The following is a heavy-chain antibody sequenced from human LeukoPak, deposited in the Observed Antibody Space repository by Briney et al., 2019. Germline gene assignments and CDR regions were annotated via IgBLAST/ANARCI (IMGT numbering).Heavy chain of an antibody. D-gene: IGHD2-2*01. Sequence: PSETLSLTCAVYGESFSGHFWIWIRQPPGKGLEWIGEINHSGSANYNPSLKSRVTISVDTSKNQFSLRVNSATAADTAVYYCARGGRGVPAARRFKGGNWLDSWGQGTLVTVFS. CDR2: INHSGSA. V-gene: IGHV4-34*01. CDR3: ARGGRGVPAARRFKGGNWLDS. CDR1: GESFSGHF. J-gene: IGHJ5*01.